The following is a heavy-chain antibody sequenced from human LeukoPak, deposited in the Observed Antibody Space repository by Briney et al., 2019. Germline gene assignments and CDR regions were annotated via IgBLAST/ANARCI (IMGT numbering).Heavy chain of an antibody. J-gene: IGHJ4*02. D-gene: IGHD1-26*01. Sequence: GASVKVSYKASGHTFTRYYIHWVRQAPGQGLEWMGWINPNNGGTKYTQKFLGRVTMTGDTSINTAYMEVTSLRSDDTAVYYCTRRLGGSSEGYDYWGQGTLVTVSS. CDR3: TRRLGGSSEGYDY. CDR1: GHTFTRYY. V-gene: IGHV1-2*02. CDR2: INPNNGGT.